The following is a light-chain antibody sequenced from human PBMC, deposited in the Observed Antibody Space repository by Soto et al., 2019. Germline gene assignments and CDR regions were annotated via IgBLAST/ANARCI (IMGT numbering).Light chain of an antibody. Sequence: IVLTQSPGTRSLSPGEGATLSCRASQPVNSGYLAWYQKKPGQAPRLLMYGVSTRDTGLPDRFSGSGAGTDFTLTISSLEPGDFAVYYCQVYGSSPKTFGQGIKVEFK. CDR3: QVYGSSPKT. V-gene: IGKV3-20*01. J-gene: IGKJ1*01. CDR1: QPVNSGY. CDR2: GVS.